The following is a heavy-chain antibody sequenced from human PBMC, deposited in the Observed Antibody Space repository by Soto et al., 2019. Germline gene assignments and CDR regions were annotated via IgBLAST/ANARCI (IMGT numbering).Heavy chain of an antibody. CDR1: GFSLNTGGEA. CDR2: VYGDLNK. D-gene: IGHD3-10*01. CDR3: AHRRSTMPRAFLDP. J-gene: IGHJ5*02. V-gene: IGHV2-5*02. Sequence: ESGPTLVNPTRTLTLTCSFSGFSLNTGGEAVGWFRQPPGKALEWLAMVYGDLNKHYSPSLKNRLTITKDTSENQVVLTMTNLDPADTATYYCAHRRSTMPRAFLDPWGQGTLVTVSS.